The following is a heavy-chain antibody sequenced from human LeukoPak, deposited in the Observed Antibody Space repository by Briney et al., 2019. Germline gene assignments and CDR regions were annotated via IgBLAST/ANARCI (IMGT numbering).Heavy chain of an antibody. J-gene: IGHJ3*02. CDR3: ARSVSDAFDI. Sequence: GGSLRLSCAASGFTFSSYGMHWVRQAPGKGLEWVAVISYDGSNKYYAESVKGRFTISRDNARNTLYVQMNSLRAEDTAVYYCARSVSDAFDIWGQGTMVTVSS. D-gene: IGHD2-8*01. CDR2: ISYDGSNK. CDR1: GFTFSSYG. V-gene: IGHV3-30*03.